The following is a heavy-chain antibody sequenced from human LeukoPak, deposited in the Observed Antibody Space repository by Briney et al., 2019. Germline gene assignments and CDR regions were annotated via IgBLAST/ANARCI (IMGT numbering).Heavy chain of an antibody. CDR3: ARGAYVSSSWYQPPGWVN. D-gene: IGHD6-13*01. CDR2: INAGNGNT. V-gene: IGHV1-3*01. CDR1: GYTFTSYA. Sequence: ASVKVSCKASGYTFTSYAMHWVRQAPGQRLEWMGWINAGNGNTKYSQKFQGKVTITRDTSASTAYMELSSLRSEDTAVYYCARGAYVSSSWYQPPGWVNWGQGTLVTVSS. J-gene: IGHJ4*02.